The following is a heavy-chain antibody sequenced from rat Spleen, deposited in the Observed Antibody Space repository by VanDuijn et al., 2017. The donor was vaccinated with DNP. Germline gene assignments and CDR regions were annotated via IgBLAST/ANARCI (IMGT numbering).Heavy chain of an antibody. CDR3: TTTQYYDGWFPFNY. J-gene: IGHJ2*01. D-gene: IGHD1-12*03. V-gene: IGHV5-20*01. CDR2: ISYDGRST. Sequence: EVQLVESGGGLVQPGRSMKLSCAASGFTFSNYDMAWVRQAPTKGLEWVASISYDGRSTYYRDSVKGRFTISRDNAKSTLYLQMDSLRSEDTATYYCTTTQYYDGWFPFNYWGQGVMVTVSS. CDR1: GFTFSNYD.